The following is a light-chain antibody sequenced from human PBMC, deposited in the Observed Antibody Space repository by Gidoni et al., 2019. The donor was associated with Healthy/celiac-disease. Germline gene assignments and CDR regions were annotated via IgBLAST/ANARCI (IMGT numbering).Light chain of an antibody. V-gene: IGKV1-33*01. CDR1: QDISNY. J-gene: IGKJ4*01. Sequence: DIQRTQSPSSLSASVGDRVTITCQASQDISNYLNWYQQKPGKAPKLLIYDASNLETGVPSMFSGSGSGTDFTFTISSLQPEDIATYYCQQYDNLPLTFXGXTKVEIK. CDR2: DAS. CDR3: QQYDNLPLT.